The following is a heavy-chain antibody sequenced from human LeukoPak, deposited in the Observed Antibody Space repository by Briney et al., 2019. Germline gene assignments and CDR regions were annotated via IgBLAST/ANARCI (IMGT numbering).Heavy chain of an antibody. CDR1: GFTFSSYS. CDR3: ASGGGYPTYYYGMDV. D-gene: IGHD3-10*01. Sequence: GGSLRLSCAASGFTFSSYSMNWVRQAPGKGLEWVSSISSSSSYIYYADSVKGRFTISRDNAKNSLYLQMNSLRAEDTAVYYCASGGGYPTYYYGMDVWGQGTTVTVSS. J-gene: IGHJ6*02. V-gene: IGHV3-21*04. CDR2: ISSSSSYI.